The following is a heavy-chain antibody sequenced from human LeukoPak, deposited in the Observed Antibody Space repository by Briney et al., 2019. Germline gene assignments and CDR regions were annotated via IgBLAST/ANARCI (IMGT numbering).Heavy chain of an antibody. CDR2: IIPIFGTA. CDR3: ARSLGYCSSTSCYRGYEMDV. D-gene: IGHD2-2*01. CDR1: GGTFSSYA. V-gene: IGHV1-69*05. Sequence: SVKVSCQASGGTFSSYAISWVRQAPGQGLEWMGGIIPIFGTANYAQKFEGRVTITTDESTSTAYMELSSLRSEDTAVYYCARSLGYCSSTSCYRGYEMDVWGKGTTVAVSS. J-gene: IGHJ6*04.